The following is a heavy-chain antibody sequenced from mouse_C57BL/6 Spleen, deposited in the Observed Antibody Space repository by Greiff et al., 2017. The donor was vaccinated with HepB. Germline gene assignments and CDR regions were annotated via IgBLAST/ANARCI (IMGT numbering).Heavy chain of an antibody. V-gene: IGHV1-26*01. J-gene: IGHJ3*01. CDR2: INPNNGGT. Sequence: VQLQQSGAELVRPGASVKISCKASGYTFTDYYMNWVKQSHGKSLEWIGDINPNNGGTSYNQKFKGKATLTVDKSSSTAYMELRSLTSEDSAVYYCANYYGSRFAYWGQGTLVTVSA. D-gene: IGHD1-1*01. CDR1: GYTFTDYY. CDR3: ANYYGSRFAY.